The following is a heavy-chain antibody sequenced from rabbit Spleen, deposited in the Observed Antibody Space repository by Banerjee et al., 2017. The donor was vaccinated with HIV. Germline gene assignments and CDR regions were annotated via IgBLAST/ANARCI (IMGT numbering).Heavy chain of an antibody. Sequence: QSLEESGGDLVKPGASLTLTCIASGVSFSVSSYMCWVRQAPGKGLEWIGYIEPIFGNTYYANWVNGRFTISSDNAQNTVGLQLNSLTAADTATYFCARTGSSWSLNLWGQGTLVTVS. D-gene: IGHD8-1*01. CDR1: GVSFSVSSY. CDR2: IEPIFGNT. V-gene: IGHV1S40*01. CDR3: ARTGSSWSLNL. J-gene: IGHJ6*01.